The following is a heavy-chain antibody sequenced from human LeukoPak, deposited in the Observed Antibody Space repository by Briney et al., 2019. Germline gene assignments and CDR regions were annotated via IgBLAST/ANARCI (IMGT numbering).Heavy chain of an antibody. D-gene: IGHD2-15*01. Sequence: SETLSLTCTVSGGSISSSTYYWGWIRQPPGKGLESIGSIYYSVSTYYHPSLKSRVTISLDTSKNQFSLKLSSVTAGDTAVYYCARQPVGTDAFDIWGQGTMVTVSS. CDR1: GGSISSSTYY. J-gene: IGHJ3*02. V-gene: IGHV4-39*01. CDR3: ARQPVGTDAFDI. CDR2: IYYSVST.